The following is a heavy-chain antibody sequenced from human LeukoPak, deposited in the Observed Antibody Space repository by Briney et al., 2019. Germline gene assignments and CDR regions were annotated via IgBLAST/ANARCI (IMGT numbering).Heavy chain of an antibody. J-gene: IGHJ4*02. Sequence: PSETLSLTCAVSGGSISSSNWWSWVRQPPGKGLEWIGEIYHSGSTNYNPSLKSRVTISVDKSKNQFSLKLSSVTAADTAVYYCASTKLGRRSYRYWGQGTLVTVSS. CDR3: ASTKLGRRSYRY. CDR1: GGSISSSNW. V-gene: IGHV4-4*02. D-gene: IGHD1-26*01. CDR2: IYHSGST.